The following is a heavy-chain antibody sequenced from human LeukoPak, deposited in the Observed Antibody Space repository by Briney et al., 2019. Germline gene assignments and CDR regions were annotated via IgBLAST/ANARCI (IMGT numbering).Heavy chain of an antibody. D-gene: IGHD1-26*01. CDR1: GYTFTSYG. CDR2: ISAYNGNT. CDR3: ARAPRYSGSYLMGMDV. V-gene: IGHV1-18*01. Sequence: ASVKVSCKASGYTFTSYGISWVRQAPGQGLEWMGWISAYNGNTNYAQKLQGRVTMTTDTSTSTAYMELRSLRSDDTAVYYCARAPRYSGSYLMGMDVWGQGTTVTVSS. J-gene: IGHJ6*02.